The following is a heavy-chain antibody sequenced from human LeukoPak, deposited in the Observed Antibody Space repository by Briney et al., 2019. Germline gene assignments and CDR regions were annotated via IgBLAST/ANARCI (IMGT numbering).Heavy chain of an antibody. Sequence: GGSLRLSCAASGFTFSSYWMSWVRQAPGKGLEWVANIKQDGSEKYYVDSVKGRFTICRDNAKNSLYLQMNSLRAEDTAVYYCARDRRIYGSGSQPPNYYYYGMDVWGQGTTVTVSS. CDR1: GFTFSSYW. V-gene: IGHV3-7*01. CDR2: IKQDGSEK. CDR3: ARDRRIYGSGSQPPNYYYYGMDV. D-gene: IGHD3-10*01. J-gene: IGHJ6*02.